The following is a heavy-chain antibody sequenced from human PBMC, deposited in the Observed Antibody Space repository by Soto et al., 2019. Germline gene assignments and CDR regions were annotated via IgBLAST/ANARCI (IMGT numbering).Heavy chain of an antibody. J-gene: IGHJ6*03. CDR2: FDPEDGET. CDR1: GYTLTELS. Sequence: EASVKVSCKVSGYTLTELSMHWVRQAPGKGLEWMGGFDPEDGETIYAQKFQGRVTMTEDTSTDTAYMELSSLRSEDTAVYYCATGKTVTRWHYYYYMDVWDKGTTVTVSS. CDR3: ATGKTVTRWHYYYYMDV. D-gene: IGHD4-4*01. V-gene: IGHV1-24*01.